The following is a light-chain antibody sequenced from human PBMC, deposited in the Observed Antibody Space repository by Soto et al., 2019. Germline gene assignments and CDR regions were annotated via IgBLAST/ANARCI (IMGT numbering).Light chain of an antibody. J-gene: IGKJ1*01. CDR1: ETINIY. Sequence: DIQMTQSPTSLSASVGDRVSITCRASETINIYLNWYQKKSGEAPKLLISAASSLQSGVPSRFSGSGAGTGFTLTISSLQPEDFATYYCQQTYSTPGTFGQGTKVEIK. CDR3: QQTYSTPGT. CDR2: AAS. V-gene: IGKV1-39*01.